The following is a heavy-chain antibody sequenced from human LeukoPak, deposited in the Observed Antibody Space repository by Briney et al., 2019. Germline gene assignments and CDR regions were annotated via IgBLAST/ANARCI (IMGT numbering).Heavy chain of an antibody. CDR1: RFTPRSYT. J-gene: IGHJ5*02. Sequence: PGGSLRLSSAAPRFTPRSYTTRGVRDAPGKGLECVSVISYDGSNKYYADSLKGRFTISRDNTKDTLYLQMNSLRAEDTAVYYCARSPRGNRSGWYNWFDPWGQGTLVTVPT. CDR3: ARSPRGNRSGWYNWFDP. V-gene: IGHV3-30-3*01. D-gene: IGHD6-19*01. CDR2: ISYDGSNK.